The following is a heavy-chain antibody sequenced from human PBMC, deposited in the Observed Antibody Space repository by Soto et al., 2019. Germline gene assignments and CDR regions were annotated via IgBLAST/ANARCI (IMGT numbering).Heavy chain of an antibody. V-gene: IGHV3-13*01. J-gene: IGHJ4*02. CDR3: ARTPYSSRWPFDY. Sequence: GGSVMLSCAASGFTSSSYDMHSVLQATGKGLEWVSAIGTAGDTYYPGSVKGRFTIAREKAKNSLYLQMNSLRARDTAVYHGARTPYSSRWPFDYWGQGTLVTASS. D-gene: IGHD6-19*01. CDR2: IGTAGDT. CDR1: GFTSSSYD.